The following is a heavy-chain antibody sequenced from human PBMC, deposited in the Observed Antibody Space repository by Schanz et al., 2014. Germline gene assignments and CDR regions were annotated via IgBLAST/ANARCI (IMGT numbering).Heavy chain of an antibody. CDR1: GGSISSGTYY. CDR2: IYTSGST. Sequence: QVQLQESGPGLVKPSQTLSLTCIVSGGSISSGTYYWSWLRQPAGKGLEWIGRIYTSGSTNYNPSLKSRATISLDTPKSQFPRKLGSVAAADTAVYYCAREPLSGYNWFDPWGQGSLVTVSS. D-gene: IGHD6-25*01. V-gene: IGHV4-61*02. J-gene: IGHJ5*02. CDR3: AREPLSGYNWFDP.